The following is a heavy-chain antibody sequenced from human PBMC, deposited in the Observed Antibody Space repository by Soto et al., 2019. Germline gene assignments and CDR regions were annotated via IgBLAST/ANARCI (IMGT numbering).Heavy chain of an antibody. CDR1: GGSFSGYY. Sequence: SETLSLTCAVYGGSFSGYYWSWIRQPPGKGLEWIGEINHSGSTNYNPSLKSRVTISVDTSKNQFSLKLSSVTAADTAVYYCARGLTGFGFDYWGQGTLVTVSS. CDR3: ARGLTGFGFDY. V-gene: IGHV4-34*01. D-gene: IGHD3-10*01. J-gene: IGHJ4*02. CDR2: INHSGST.